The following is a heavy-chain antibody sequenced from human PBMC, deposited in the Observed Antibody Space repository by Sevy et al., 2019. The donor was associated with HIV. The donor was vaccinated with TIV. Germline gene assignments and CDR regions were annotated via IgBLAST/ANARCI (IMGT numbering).Heavy chain of an antibody. Sequence: GGSLRLSCVASGFAFSNYYAMYWVRQAPGKGLEWVALISYDGSNKYYADSVKGRFTISRDKFKITLFLQMNSLTTEDTAVYYCARPRANYVDHYFFYAMDVWGQGTTVTVSS. J-gene: IGHJ6*02. CDR1: GFAFSNYYA. CDR2: ISYDGSNK. CDR3: ARPRANYVDHYFFYAMDV. V-gene: IGHV3-30-3*01. D-gene: IGHD4-17*01.